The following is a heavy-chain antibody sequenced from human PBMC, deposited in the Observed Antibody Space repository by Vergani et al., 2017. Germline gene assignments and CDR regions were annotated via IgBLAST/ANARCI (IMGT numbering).Heavy chain of an antibody. V-gene: IGHV1-8*02. D-gene: IGHD3-10*01. CDR2: MNPNSGNT. Sequence: QVQLVQSGAEVKKPGSSVKVSCKASGGTFSSYAINWVRQATGQGLEWMGWMNPNSGNTGHAQKFQGRVTMTRNTSISTAYMELSSLRSEDTAVYYCARGITMVRGASGYWGQGTLVTVSS. CDR1: GGTFSSYA. CDR3: ARGITMVRGASGY. J-gene: IGHJ4*02.